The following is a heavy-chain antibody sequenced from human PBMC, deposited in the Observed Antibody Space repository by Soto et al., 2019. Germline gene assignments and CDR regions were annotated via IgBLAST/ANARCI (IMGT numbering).Heavy chain of an antibody. CDR1: GYTFTSYG. D-gene: IGHD3-22*01. Sequence: QVQLVQSGAEVKKPGASVKVSCKASGYTFTSYGISWVRQAPGQGLEWMGWISAYNGNTNYAQKLQGRVTMTTDTSTSTAYMELRSLRSDDTAVYYCARALGVVITHKLPVGEFDPWGQGTLVTVSS. CDR2: ISAYNGNT. CDR3: ARALGVVITHKLPVGEFDP. V-gene: IGHV1-18*01. J-gene: IGHJ5*02.